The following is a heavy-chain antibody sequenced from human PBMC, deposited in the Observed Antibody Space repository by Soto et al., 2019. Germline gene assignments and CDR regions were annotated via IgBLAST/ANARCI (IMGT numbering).Heavy chain of an antibody. Sequence: GGSLRLSCAASGFTFSSYGMHWVRQAPGKGLEWVAVISYDGSNKYYADSVKGRFTISRDNSKNSVYLQMNSLRAEDTAVYYCARGLYTGSPHFFYWGQGTLVTVSS. J-gene: IGHJ4*02. D-gene: IGHD1-26*01. CDR2: ISYDGSNK. CDR1: GFTFSSYG. CDR3: ARGLYTGSPHFFY. V-gene: IGHV3-30*03.